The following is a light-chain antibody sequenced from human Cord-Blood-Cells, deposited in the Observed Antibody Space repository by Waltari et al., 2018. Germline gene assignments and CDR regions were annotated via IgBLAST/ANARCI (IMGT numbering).Light chain of an antibody. CDR3: SSYTSSSTYV. CDR1: SSDVGSYNR. V-gene: IGLV2-18*02. J-gene: IGLJ1*01. CDR2: EVS. Sequence: QSALTQPPSVSGSPGQSVTISCTGTSSDVGSYNRLSWYQQPPGTAPKLMIYEVSNRPSGVPDRFSGSKSGNTASLTISGLQAEDEADYYCSSYTSSSTYVFGTGTKVTVL.